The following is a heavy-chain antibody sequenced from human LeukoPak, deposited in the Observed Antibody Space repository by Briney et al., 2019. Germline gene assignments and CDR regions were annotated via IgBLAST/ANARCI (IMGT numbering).Heavy chain of an antibody. CDR1: GYSFSDYY. J-gene: IGHJ3*01. CDR2: INPDGGDP. V-gene: IGHV1-2*02. Sequence: GASVKVSCTASGYSFSDYYIHWVRQAPGQGLEWMGGINPDGGDPSYAQTFQGRVTFTRDTSINTVYMELSRLRSGYTAGYYCARAYDFWSGYMLYVTFDVWGEGTMVTVSS. CDR3: ARAYDFWSGYMLYVTFDV. D-gene: IGHD3-3*01.